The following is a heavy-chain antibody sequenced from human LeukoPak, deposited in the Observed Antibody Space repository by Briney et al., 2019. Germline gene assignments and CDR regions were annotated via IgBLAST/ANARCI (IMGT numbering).Heavy chain of an antibody. CDR3: ARLIVTTGLFDY. CDR2: IYYNGST. V-gene: IGHV4-39*01. CDR1: GGSISSRSYY. D-gene: IGHD4-11*01. J-gene: IGHJ4*02. Sequence: PSETLSLTCTVSGGSISSRSYYWGWIRQPPGKGLEWIGSIYYNGSTYYNTSLKSRVTMSVDTSKNEFSLKLSSVTAADTAVYYCARLIVTTGLFDYWGQGTLVTVSS.